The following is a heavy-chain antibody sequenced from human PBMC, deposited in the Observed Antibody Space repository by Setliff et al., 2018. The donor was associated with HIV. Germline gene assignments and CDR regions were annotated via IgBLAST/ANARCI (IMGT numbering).Heavy chain of an antibody. CDR2: ISSSSSTI. V-gene: IGHV3-48*01. CDR3: ARKGSSSRSQEYYYDF. D-gene: IGHD6-13*01. CDR1: GFTFSSYS. Sequence: GGSLRLSCAASGFTFSSYSMNWVRQAPGKGLEWVSYISSSSSTIYYADSVKGRFTISRDNAKNSLYLQMNSLRAEDTAVYYCARKGSSSRSQEYYYDFWGQGTLVTVSS. J-gene: IGHJ4*02.